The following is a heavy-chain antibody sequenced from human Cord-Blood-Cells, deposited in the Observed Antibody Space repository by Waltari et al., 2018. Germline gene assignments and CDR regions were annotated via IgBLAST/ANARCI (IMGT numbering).Heavy chain of an antibody. CDR2: LYYSGST. V-gene: IGHV4-39*01. J-gene: IGHJ3*02. D-gene: IGHD3-3*01. CDR3: ARRFPYYDFWSGYYDAFDI. Sequence: QLQLQESGPGLVKPSETLSLTCTVSGGSISSSSYYWGWIRQPPGKGLEWIGSLYYSGSTYYNPSLKSRVTISVDTSKNQFSLKLSSVTAADTAVYYCARRFPYYDFWSGYYDAFDIWGQGTMVTVSS. CDR1: GGSISSSSYY.